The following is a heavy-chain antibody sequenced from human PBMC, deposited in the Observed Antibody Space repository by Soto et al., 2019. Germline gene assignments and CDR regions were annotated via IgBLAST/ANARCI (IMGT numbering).Heavy chain of an antibody. CDR3: ARGDEGNAFDI. D-gene: IGHD3-10*01. CDR2: IIPILGIA. J-gene: IGHJ3*02. V-gene: IGHV1-69*02. Sequence: QVQLVQSGAEVKKPGSSVKVSCKASGGTFSSYTISWVRQAPGQGLEWMGRIIPILGIANYAQKFQGRVTIPADKSTSTAYMELSSLRSEDTAVYYCARGDEGNAFDIWGQGTMVTVSS. CDR1: GGTFSSYT.